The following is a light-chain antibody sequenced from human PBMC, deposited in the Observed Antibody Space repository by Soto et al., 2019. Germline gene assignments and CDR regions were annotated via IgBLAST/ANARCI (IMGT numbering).Light chain of an antibody. J-gene: IGLJ1*01. CDR2: EVT. V-gene: IGLV2-14*01. Sequence: QSVLTQPASVSGSPGQSITISCTGTSSDVDYNYVSWYQQHPGKAPKLMIYEVTNRPSGVSNRFSGSKSDYTASLTISGLQAEDEADYYCNSHTSGDFRVFGTGTKVTVL. CDR3: NSHTSGDFRV. CDR1: SSDVDYNY.